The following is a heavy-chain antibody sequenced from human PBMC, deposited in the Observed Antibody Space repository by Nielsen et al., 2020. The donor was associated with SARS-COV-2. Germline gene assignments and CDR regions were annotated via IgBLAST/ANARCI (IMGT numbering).Heavy chain of an antibody. CDR3: VLVLPAPPGAVGVLGHIAY. Sequence: SVKVSCKASGGTFINYAVTWVRQAPGQRFEWMGGFISLFGTANYAQNFQGRVTINADTSTSTAYMELSSLRSDDTAVYFCVLVLPAPPGAVGVLGHIAYWGQGTLVTVSS. V-gene: IGHV1-69*06. CDR1: GGTFINYA. D-gene: IGHD1-14*01. J-gene: IGHJ4*02. CDR2: FISLFGTA.